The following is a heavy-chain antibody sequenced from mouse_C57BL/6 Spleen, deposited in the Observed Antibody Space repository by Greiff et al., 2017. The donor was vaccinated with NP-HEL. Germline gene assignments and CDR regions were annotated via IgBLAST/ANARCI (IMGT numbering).Heavy chain of an antibody. D-gene: IGHD1-3*01. V-gene: IGHV1-50*01. J-gene: IGHJ1*03. Sequence: QVQLQQPGAELVKPGASVKLSCKASGYTFTSYWMQWVKQRPGQGLEWIGEIDPSDSYTNSNQKFKGQATLTVDTSSSTAYMQLRSLTSEDSAVYYCARSSSRYFDVWGTGTTVTVSS. CDR3: ARSSSRYFDV. CDR2: IDPSDSYT. CDR1: GYTFTSYW.